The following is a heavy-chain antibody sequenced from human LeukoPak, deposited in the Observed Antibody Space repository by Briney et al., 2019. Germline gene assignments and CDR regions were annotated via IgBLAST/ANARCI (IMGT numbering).Heavy chain of an antibody. CDR2: ISGSGGST. D-gene: IGHD3-22*01. J-gene: IGHJ4*02. CDR3: AKDLYYYDSXGYTN. Sequence: GGSLRLSCAASGFTFSSYAMSWVRQAPGKGLEWVSAISGSGGSTYYADSVKGRFTISRDNSKNTLYLQMNSLRAEDTAVYYCAKDLYYYDSXGYTNWGQGTLVTVSS. V-gene: IGHV3-23*01. CDR1: GFTFSSYA.